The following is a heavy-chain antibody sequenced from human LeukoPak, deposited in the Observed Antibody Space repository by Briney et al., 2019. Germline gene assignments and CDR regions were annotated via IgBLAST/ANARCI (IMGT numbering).Heavy chain of an antibody. V-gene: IGHV4-59*01. J-gene: IGHJ4*02. CDR2: ISYTGST. D-gene: IGHD3-3*01. CDR1: GASISRYF. CDR3: AKSTPSFDSWDS. Sequence: SETLSLTCTVSGASISRYFGSWIRQPPGKGLEWIGYISYTGSTSYNPSLKSRVTISLDTSKNHFSLRLRSVTAADTAVYYCAKSTPSFDSWDSWGQGTLVTVSS.